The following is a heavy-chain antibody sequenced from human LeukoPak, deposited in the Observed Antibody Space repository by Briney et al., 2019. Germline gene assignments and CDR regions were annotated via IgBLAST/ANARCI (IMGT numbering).Heavy chain of an antibody. Sequence: PSETLSLTCTVSGGSISSYYWSWIRQPPGKGLEWIGYIYYSGSTKYNPSLKSRVTISVDTSKNQFSLKLSSVTAADTAVYYCARYYYDSSGYSNYFDYWGQGTLVTVSS. J-gene: IGHJ4*02. V-gene: IGHV4-59*01. CDR1: GGSISSYY. CDR3: ARYYYDSSGYSNYFDY. D-gene: IGHD3-22*01. CDR2: IYYSGST.